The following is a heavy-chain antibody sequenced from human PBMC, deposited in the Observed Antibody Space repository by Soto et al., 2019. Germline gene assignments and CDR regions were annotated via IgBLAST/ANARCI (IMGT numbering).Heavy chain of an antibody. CDR3: ARGRYCLTGRCFPNWFDS. J-gene: IGHJ5*01. CDR1: GDSISTVDYF. V-gene: IGHV4-30-4*01. CDR2: IYKSATT. Sequence: SETLSLTCSVSGDSISTVDYFWAWIRQPPGQALEYIGYIYKSATTYYNPSFESRVAISLDTSKSQFPLNVTSVTAADTAVYFCARGRYCLTGRCFPNWFDSWGQGTLVTVSS. D-gene: IGHD2-15*01.